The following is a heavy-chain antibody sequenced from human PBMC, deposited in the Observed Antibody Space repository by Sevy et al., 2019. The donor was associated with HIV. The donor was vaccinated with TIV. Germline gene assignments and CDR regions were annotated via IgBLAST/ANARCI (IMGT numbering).Heavy chain of an antibody. J-gene: IGHJ4*02. Sequence: GGSLRLSCAASGFTVSTKYMSWVRQAPGKGLEWVSVIYSAHSTCYTDSVKGRFTISRDNSKNTLYLQMNSLRAEDTAVYYCARGKLDYGDYYYFDYWGQGTLVTVSS. CDR1: GFTVSTKY. CDR3: ARGKLDYGDYYYFDY. D-gene: IGHD4-17*01. CDR2: IYSAHST. V-gene: IGHV3-53*01.